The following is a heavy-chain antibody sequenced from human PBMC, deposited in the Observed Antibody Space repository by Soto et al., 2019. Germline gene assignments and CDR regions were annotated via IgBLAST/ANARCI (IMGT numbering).Heavy chain of an antibody. Sequence: GGSLRLSCAASGFTFSNYAMSWVRQAPGEGLEWVSTISGSDGSTYYADSVKGRFTISRDISKNTLYLQMNSLRAEDTAIYYCAKERSSGYYLFDYWGQGTRVTVAS. CDR1: GFTFSNYA. J-gene: IGHJ4*02. CDR3: AKERSSGYYLFDY. V-gene: IGHV3-23*01. CDR2: ISGSDGST. D-gene: IGHD5-12*01.